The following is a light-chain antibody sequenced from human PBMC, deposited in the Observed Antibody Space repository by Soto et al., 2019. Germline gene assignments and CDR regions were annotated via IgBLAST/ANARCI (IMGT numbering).Light chain of an antibody. CDR3: SSYTSSSIYV. CDR2: EVS. J-gene: IGLJ1*01. V-gene: IGLV2-14*01. CDR1: SSDVGGYNY. Sequence: QSVLTQPASVSGSPGQSITISCTGTSSDVGGYNYVSWYQQHPGKAPKLMIYEVSNRPPGVSNRFSGSKSGNTASLTISGLQAEDEADYYCSSYTSSSIYVFGTGTKLTVL.